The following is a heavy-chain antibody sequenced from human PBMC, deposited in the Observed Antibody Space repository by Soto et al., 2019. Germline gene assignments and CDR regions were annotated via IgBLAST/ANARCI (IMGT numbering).Heavy chain of an antibody. J-gene: IGHJ4*02. Sequence: QVQRVQSGAEVKKPGSSVQGSCRASGDSFNNYAVSWVRQAPGQGLEWMGGITPIFGTTNYAQKFQGRVTIPADTSTSTAYMQLSSLRSEDTAVYYCARVSRDGYNWGYFDYWGQGTLVTVSS. D-gene: IGHD5-12*01. CDR3: ARVSRDGYNWGYFDY. CDR1: GDSFNNYA. V-gene: IGHV1-69*06. CDR2: ITPIFGTT.